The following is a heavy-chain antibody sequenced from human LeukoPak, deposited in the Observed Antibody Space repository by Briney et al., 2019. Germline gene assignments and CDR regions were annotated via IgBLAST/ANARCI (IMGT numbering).Heavy chain of an antibody. J-gene: IGHJ5*02. Sequence: ASVKVSRKASGYTFTGYYMHWVRQAPGQGLEWMGWINPNSGGTNYAQKFQGRVTMTRDTSISTAYMELSRLRSDDTAVYYCARGGAAAGTGLDWFDPWGQGTLVTVSS. D-gene: IGHD6-13*01. V-gene: IGHV1-2*02. CDR1: GYTFTGYY. CDR2: INPNSGGT. CDR3: ARGGAAAGTGLDWFDP.